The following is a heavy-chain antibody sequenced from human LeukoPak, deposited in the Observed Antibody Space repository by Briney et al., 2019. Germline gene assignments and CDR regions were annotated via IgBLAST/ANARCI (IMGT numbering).Heavy chain of an antibody. V-gene: IGHV1-8*01. CDR3: ARRSAYGSGSYYVDY. Sequence: ASLKVSCKASGYTFTSYDISWVRQPPGQGLEWIGWMNPNSGNTGYAQQLQGRVTITRNTSITTTYMELSSLRSEDTAVYYCARRSAYGSGSYYVDYWGQGTLVAVSS. CDR2: MNPNSGNT. J-gene: IGHJ4*02. CDR1: GYTFTSYD. D-gene: IGHD3-10*01.